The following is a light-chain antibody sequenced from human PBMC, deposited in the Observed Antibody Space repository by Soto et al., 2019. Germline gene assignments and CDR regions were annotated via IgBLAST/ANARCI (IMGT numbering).Light chain of an antibody. CDR1: SSDVGGYKY. V-gene: IGLV2-14*01. CDR3: SSYTSSSTRV. J-gene: IGLJ1*01. CDR2: DVS. Sequence: QSALTQPASVSGSPGQSITIYCTGTSSDVGGYKYVSWYQQHPGEAPKLMIYDVSNRPSGVSNRFSGSKSGNTASLTISGLQAEDEADYYCSSYTSSSTRVFGTGTKVTVL.